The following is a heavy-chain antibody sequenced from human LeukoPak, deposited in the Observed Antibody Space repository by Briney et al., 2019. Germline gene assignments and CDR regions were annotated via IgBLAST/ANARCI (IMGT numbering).Heavy chain of an antibody. CDR2: INPNSGGT. Sequence: GASVKVSCKASGYTFTSYYMHWVRQAPGQGLEWMGWINPNSGGTNYAQKFQGRVTMTTDTSTSTAYMELSSLRSEDTAVYYCARGRPYSSGWYSYFDYWGQGTLVTVSS. CDR1: GYTFTSYY. J-gene: IGHJ4*02. D-gene: IGHD6-19*01. V-gene: IGHV1-2*02. CDR3: ARGRPYSSGWYSYFDY.